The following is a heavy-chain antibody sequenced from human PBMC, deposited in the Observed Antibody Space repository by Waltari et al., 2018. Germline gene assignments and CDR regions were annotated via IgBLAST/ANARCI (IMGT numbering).Heavy chain of an antibody. V-gene: IGHV4-34*01. D-gene: IGHD2-21*01. CDR2: IHYSGST. CDR3: ARYGEVPPNYFFDY. CDR1: GESSSGHF. Sequence: QVQLHQWGAGLLKPSETLSLTCSVSGESSSGHFWSWIRQSPGKGLEWVGAIHYSGSTNYNPSLKSRLSLSVDTTKKQFSLRLTSVTAADTGVYFCARYGEVPPNYFFDYWGQGTLVTVSS. J-gene: IGHJ4*01.